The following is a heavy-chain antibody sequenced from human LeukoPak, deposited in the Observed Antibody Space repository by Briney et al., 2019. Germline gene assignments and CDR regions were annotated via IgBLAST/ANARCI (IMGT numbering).Heavy chain of an antibody. D-gene: IGHD6-13*01. Sequence: GGSLRLSCAASGFTFDDYAMHWVRQAPGKGLEWVSGISWNSGSIGYADSVKGRFTISRDNAKNSLYLQMNSLRAEDTALYYCAKVREEIPGIVAAEFDYWGQGTLVTVSS. CDR3: AKVREEIPGIVAAEFDY. V-gene: IGHV3-9*01. J-gene: IGHJ4*02. CDR1: GFTFDDYA. CDR2: ISWNSGSI.